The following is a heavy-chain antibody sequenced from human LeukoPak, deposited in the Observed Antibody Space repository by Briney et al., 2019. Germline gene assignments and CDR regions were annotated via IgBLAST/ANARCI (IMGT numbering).Heavy chain of an antibody. J-gene: IGHJ5*02. CDR1: GGSFSAYY. D-gene: IGHD6-13*01. CDR2: INHSGST. Sequence: SETLSLTCAVYGGSFSAYYWSWIRQPPGKGLEWIGEINHSGSTNYNPSLKGRVTISVDTSKNQFSLKLSSVTAADTAVYYCARGGSSSRSPQYNWFDPWGQGTLVTVSS. CDR3: ARGGSSSRSPQYNWFDP. V-gene: IGHV4-34*01.